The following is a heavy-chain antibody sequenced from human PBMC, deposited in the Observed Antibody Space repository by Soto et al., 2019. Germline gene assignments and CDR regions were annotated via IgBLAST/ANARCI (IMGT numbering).Heavy chain of an antibody. V-gene: IGHV4-39*01. J-gene: IGHJ4*02. Sequence: SETLSLTCTVSGGSISSSSYYWGWIRQPPGKGLEWIGSIYYSGSTYYNPSPKSRVTISVDTSKNQFSLKLSSVTAADTAVYYCARLGSGYSSGWSDDWGQGTPVTVSS. CDR2: IYYSGST. CDR3: ARLGSGYSSGWSDD. CDR1: GGSISSSSYY. D-gene: IGHD6-19*01.